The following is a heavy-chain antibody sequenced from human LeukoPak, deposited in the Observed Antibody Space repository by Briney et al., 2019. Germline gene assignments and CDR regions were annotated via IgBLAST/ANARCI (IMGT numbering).Heavy chain of an antibody. Sequence: TGGSLRLSCAASGFTFSNYAMRWVRQAPGKELEWVSGISGSGDSTYYADSVKGRFTISRDNSKNTLYLQMNSLRAEDTAVYYCARRSGIAVAGAFDYWGQGTLVTVSS. V-gene: IGHV3-23*01. CDR3: ARRSGIAVAGAFDY. J-gene: IGHJ4*02. CDR2: ISGSGDST. CDR1: GFTFSNYA. D-gene: IGHD6-19*01.